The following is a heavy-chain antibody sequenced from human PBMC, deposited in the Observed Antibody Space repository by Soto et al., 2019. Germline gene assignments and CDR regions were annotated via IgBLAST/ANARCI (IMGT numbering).Heavy chain of an antibody. D-gene: IGHD2-2*01. CDR1: GLTFSGYD. J-gene: IGHJ4*02. V-gene: IGHV3-33*01. CDR2: IWYDGSKK. CDR3: ARGYCSGTSCYAFDY. Sequence: QGQLVESGGGVVQPGRSLRISCEASGLTFSGYDMHWVRQAPGKGLEWVAVIWYDGSKKYYADSVKGRFTISRDNSKNTLYLEMTSLRAEDTAVYYCARGYCSGTSCYAFDYWGQGTLVTVST.